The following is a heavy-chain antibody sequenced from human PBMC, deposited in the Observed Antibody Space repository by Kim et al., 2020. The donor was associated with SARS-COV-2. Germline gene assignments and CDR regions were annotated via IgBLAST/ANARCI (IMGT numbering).Heavy chain of an antibody. J-gene: IGHJ3*02. Sequence: YHNPAPQARGTISEDTSKNQFSLKLTSVTAADTAVYYCAGDSSGSYVFDIWGQGTMVTVSS. D-gene: IGHD3-22*01. V-gene: IGHV4-39*01. CDR3: AGDSSGSYVFDI.